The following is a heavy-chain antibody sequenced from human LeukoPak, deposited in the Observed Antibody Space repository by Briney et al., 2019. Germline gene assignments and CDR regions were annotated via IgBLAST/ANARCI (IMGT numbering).Heavy chain of an antibody. J-gene: IGHJ4*02. V-gene: IGHV4-31*03. CDR3: ARDYHDFWSGYYYFDY. Sequence: SETLSLTCTVSGGSISSGGYYWSWIRQHPGKGLEWIGYIYYSGSTYYNPSLKSRVTISVDTSKNQFSLKLSSVTAADTAVYYCARDYHDFWSGYYYFDYWGQGTLVTASS. CDR1: GGSISSGGYY. D-gene: IGHD3-3*01. CDR2: IYYSGST.